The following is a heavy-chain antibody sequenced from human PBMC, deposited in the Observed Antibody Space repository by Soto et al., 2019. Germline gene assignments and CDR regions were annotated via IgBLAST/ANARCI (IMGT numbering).Heavy chain of an antibody. Sequence: TSVKVSCKASGYTFTSYGISWVRQAPGQGLEWMGWISAYNGNTNYAQKLQGRVTMTTDTSTSTAYMELRSLRSDDTTVYYCARACIAAAGNWLAPWGQGTLVTVS. CDR1: GYTFTSYG. V-gene: IGHV1-18*04. CDR3: ARACIAAAGNWLAP. CDR2: ISAYNGNT. D-gene: IGHD6-13*01. J-gene: IGHJ5*02.